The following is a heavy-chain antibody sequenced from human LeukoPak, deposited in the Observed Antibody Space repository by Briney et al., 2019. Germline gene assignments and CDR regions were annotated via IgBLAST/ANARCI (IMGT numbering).Heavy chain of an antibody. D-gene: IGHD2-21*01. J-gene: IGHJ6*03. CDR1: GFRFGGYS. CDR2: ISVSGT. V-gene: IGHV3-48*04. CDR3: ARIRGSTLAISYMDV. Sequence: GGSLRLFCTASGFRFGGYSIHWVRQAPGKGLEWLSYISVSGTIHADSVMGRVTVSRDNAKNSLYLQMNSLRAEDTAVYYCARIRGSTLAISYMDVWGKGTPVTVSS.